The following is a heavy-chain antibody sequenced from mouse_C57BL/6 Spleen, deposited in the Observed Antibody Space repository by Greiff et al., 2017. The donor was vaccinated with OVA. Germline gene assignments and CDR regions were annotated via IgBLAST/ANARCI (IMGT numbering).Heavy chain of an antibody. CDR1: GYTFTSYW. CDR2: IDPSDSYT. Sequence: VQLQQSGAELVMPGASVKLSCKASGYTFTSYWMHWVKQRPGQGLEWIGEIDPSDSYTNYNQKFKGKSTLSVDKSSSTAYMQLSRLTSEDSAVYYCARHYGSPYWYCDVWGTGTTVTVSS. D-gene: IGHD1-1*01. CDR3: ARHYGSPYWYCDV. V-gene: IGHV1-69*01. J-gene: IGHJ1*03.